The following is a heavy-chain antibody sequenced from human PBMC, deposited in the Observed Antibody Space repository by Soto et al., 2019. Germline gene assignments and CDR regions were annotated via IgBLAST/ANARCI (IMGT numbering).Heavy chain of an antibody. CDR2: ISPYDDST. Sequence: QVQLVQSAGEMKKPGASVQVSCKASGYTFIRYGITWVRQAPGQGFEWMGWISPYDDSTIYAQKLQGRVTMTADTSTRLVNVTLRRLKSDDTAVYYCARGGYYDHNWVKLRHYGLDAWGHGSSVTVSS. D-gene: IGHD3-16*01. V-gene: IGHV1-18*01. J-gene: IGHJ6*02. CDR1: GYTFIRYG. CDR3: ARGGYYDHNWVKLRHYGLDA.